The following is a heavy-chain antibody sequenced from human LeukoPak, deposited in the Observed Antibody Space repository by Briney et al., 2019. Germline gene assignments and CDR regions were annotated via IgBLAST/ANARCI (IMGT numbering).Heavy chain of an antibody. J-gene: IGHJ4*02. CDR3: ARPGYSYGYGPKYYFDY. V-gene: IGHV1-69*13. Sequence: SVKVSCKASGGTFSSYAISWVRQAPGQGLEWMGGIIPIFGTANYAQKFQGRVTITADESTSTAYMELSSLRSEDTAVYYCARPGYSYGYGPKYYFDYWGQGTLVTASS. CDR1: GGTFSSYA. D-gene: IGHD5-18*01. CDR2: IIPIFGTA.